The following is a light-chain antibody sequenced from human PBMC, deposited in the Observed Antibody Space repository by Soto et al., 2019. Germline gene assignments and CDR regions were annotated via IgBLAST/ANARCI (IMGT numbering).Light chain of an antibody. CDR2: KAS. CDR3: QHYNSYSEA. V-gene: IGKV1-5*03. CDR1: QNIRSR. J-gene: IGKJ1*01. Sequence: DFQITQSPSTLSASVGDRGTITCRASQNIRSRLAWFQQKPGKAPKILIYKASTLKSGVPSRFRGSGSGTEFTLTISRLQPDDFETYYCQHYNSYSEAFGQGTKVDIK.